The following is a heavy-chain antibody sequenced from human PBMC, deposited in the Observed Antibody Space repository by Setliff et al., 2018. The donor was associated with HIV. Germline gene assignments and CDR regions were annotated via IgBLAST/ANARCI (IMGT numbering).Heavy chain of an antibody. V-gene: IGHV1-69*06. CDR3: ARDYPRLGYSYGPNYFDY. Sequence: SVKVSCKASGGTFSSYAISWVRQAPGQGLEWMGRIIPIFGTANYAQKFQGRVTITADKSTSTAYMELSSLRAEDTAVYYCARDYPRLGYSYGPNYFDYWGQGTLVTVSS. CDR2: IIPIFGTA. J-gene: IGHJ4*02. CDR1: GGTFSSYA. D-gene: IGHD5-18*01.